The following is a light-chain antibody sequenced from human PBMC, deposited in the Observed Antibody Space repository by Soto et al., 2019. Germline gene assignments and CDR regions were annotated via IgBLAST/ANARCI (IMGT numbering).Light chain of an antibody. V-gene: IGKV4-1*01. J-gene: IGKJ1*01. CDR3: HQFYNTPT. CDR1: QSVLYNSDNKNF. Sequence: DIMMTQSPDSLAVSLGERATINCRSSQSVLYNSDNKNFLAWYQHKPGQPPRLLISWASARESGVPDRFTGSGSGTDFTLTIDSLQAEDVAVYYCHQFYNTPTFGQGTKVEIK. CDR2: WAS.